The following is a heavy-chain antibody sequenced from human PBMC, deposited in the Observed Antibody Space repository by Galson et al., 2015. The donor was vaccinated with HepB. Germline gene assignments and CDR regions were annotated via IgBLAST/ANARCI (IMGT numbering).Heavy chain of an antibody. CDR1: GYIFADFA. J-gene: IGHJ4*02. Sequence: SVKVSCKASGYIFADFAMHWVRQAPGQRLEWMGYINAGNGFTSYSQNLQGRVTITRDTSATTHYMEVSSLRSEDTVIYYCARGQGSGSYLIDSWGQGTLVTVSS. V-gene: IGHV1-3*01. CDR2: INAGNGFT. D-gene: IGHD3-10*01. CDR3: ARGQGSGSYLIDS.